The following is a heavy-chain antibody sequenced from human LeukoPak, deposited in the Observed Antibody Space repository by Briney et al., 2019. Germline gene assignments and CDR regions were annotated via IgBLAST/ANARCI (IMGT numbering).Heavy chain of an antibody. Sequence: GGSLRLSCAASGFTFSSYEMNWVRQAPGKGLEWVSPISSSSSYIYYADSVKGRFTISRDNAKNSLYLQMNSLRAEDTAVYYCGRAVAGRGGYWGQGTLVTVSS. V-gene: IGHV3-21*01. CDR3: GRAVAGRGGY. CDR1: GFTFSSYE. D-gene: IGHD6-19*01. CDR2: ISSSSSYI. J-gene: IGHJ4*02.